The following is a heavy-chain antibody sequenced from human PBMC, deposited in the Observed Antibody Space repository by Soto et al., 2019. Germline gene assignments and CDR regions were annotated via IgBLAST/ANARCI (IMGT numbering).Heavy chain of an antibody. V-gene: IGHV3-33*01. Sequence: PGGSLRLSCAASGFTFSSYGMHWVRQAPGKGLEWVAVIWYDGSNKYYADSVKGRFTISRDNSKNTLYLQMNSLRAEDTAVYYCARATIFGVVSPSTYAFDPWGQGTLVTVSS. CDR3: ARATIFGVVSPSTYAFDP. CDR2: IWYDGSNK. CDR1: GFTFSSYG. D-gene: IGHD3-3*01. J-gene: IGHJ5*02.